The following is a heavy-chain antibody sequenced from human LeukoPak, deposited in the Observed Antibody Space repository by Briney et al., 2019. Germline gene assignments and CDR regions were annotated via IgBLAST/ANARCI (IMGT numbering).Heavy chain of an antibody. Sequence: GESLKISCKGSGYSFTSYWIGWVRQMPGKGLEWMGIIYPGDSDTRYSPSFQGQVTISADKSISTAYLQWSSLKASDTAMYYCARHFNPLIVVVPAAPQFVDYWGQGTLVTVSS. CDR1: GYSFTSYW. J-gene: IGHJ4*02. CDR3: ARHFNPLIVVVPAAPQFVDY. V-gene: IGHV5-51*01. D-gene: IGHD2-2*01. CDR2: IYPGDSDT.